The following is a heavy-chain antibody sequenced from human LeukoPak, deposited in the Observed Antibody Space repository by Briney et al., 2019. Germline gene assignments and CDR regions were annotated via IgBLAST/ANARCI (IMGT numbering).Heavy chain of an antibody. J-gene: IGHJ4*02. D-gene: IGHD1-1*01. Sequence: GGSLRLSCAASGFTFNKYAMTWVRQAPGKGLVWVAVISASGDNTDYADSVRGRFTISRDNSKNTLSLQMNSLRVEDTAVYYCAKVVGTGTTPTDYWGQGTLVTVSS. CDR1: GFTFNKYA. CDR2: ISASGDNT. CDR3: AKVVGTGTTPTDY. V-gene: IGHV3-23*01.